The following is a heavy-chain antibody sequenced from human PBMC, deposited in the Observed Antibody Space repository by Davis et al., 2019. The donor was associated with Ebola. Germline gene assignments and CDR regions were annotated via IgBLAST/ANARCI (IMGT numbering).Heavy chain of an antibody. CDR3: ARDREGTMGYYGMDV. CDR1: GFTFSSYA. V-gene: IGHV3-30-3*01. J-gene: IGHJ6*02. D-gene: IGHD3-10*01. Sequence: GESLKISCAASGFTFSSYAMHWVRQAPGKGLEWVAVISYDGSNKYYADSVKGRFTISRDNSKNTLYLQMNSLRAEDTAVYYCARDREGTMGYYGMDVWGQGTTVTVSS. CDR2: ISYDGSNK.